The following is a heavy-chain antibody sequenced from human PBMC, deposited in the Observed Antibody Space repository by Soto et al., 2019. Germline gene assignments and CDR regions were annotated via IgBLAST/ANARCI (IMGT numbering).Heavy chain of an antibody. CDR3: AKGYCSSTSCYGWFDP. CDR1: GFTFSIYA. CDR2: ISGSGGST. V-gene: IGHV3-23*01. Sequence: PGGSLRLSCAASGFTFSIYAMSWVRQAPGKGLEWVSAISGSGGSTYYADSVKGRFTISRDNSKNTLYLQMNSLRAEDTAVYYCAKGYCSSTSCYGWFDPWGQGTLVTVSS. J-gene: IGHJ5*02. D-gene: IGHD2-2*01.